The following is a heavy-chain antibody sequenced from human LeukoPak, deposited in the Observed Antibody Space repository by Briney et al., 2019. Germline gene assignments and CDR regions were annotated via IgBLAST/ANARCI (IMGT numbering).Heavy chain of an antibody. D-gene: IGHD2-2*01. CDR1: GGSISSGGYS. V-gene: IGHV4-30-2*01. CDR3: ARCDLSTSFLSLFDY. J-gene: IGHJ4*02. Sequence: PSETLSLTCAVSGGSISSGGYSWSWIRQPPGKGLEWIGYIYHSGSTYYNPSLKSRVTISVDRSKNQFSLKLSSVTAADTAVYYCARCDLSTSFLSLFDYWGQGTLVTVSS. CDR2: IYHSGST.